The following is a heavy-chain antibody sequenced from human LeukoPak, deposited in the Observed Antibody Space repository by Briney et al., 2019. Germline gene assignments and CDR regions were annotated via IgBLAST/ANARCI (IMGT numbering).Heavy chain of an antibody. CDR3: ARDAGKQWLAYYFDY. D-gene: IGHD6-19*01. Sequence: GASVKVSCKASGYTFTYYYIHWVRQAPGQGLEWMGIINPSGGSTSYAQKFQGRDTMTRDMSTSTVYMELSSLRSEDTAVYYCARDAGKQWLAYYFDYWGQGTLVTVSS. CDR2: INPSGGST. CDR1: GYTFTYYY. J-gene: IGHJ4*02. V-gene: IGHV1-46*01.